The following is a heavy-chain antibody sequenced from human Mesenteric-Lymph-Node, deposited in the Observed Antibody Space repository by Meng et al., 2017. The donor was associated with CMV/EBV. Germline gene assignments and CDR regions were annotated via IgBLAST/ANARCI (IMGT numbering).Heavy chain of an antibody. CDR1: GGSFSGSY. CDR2: INHSGST. CDR3: ARHQRWLKSEGGFNY. Sequence: QLQLHLWCAGLLEPTMSRSLTCGVSGGSFSGSYWSWIRQPPGKGLEWIGEINHSGSTNYNPSLKSRVTISVDTSKNQFSLKLSSVTAADTAVYYCARHQRWLKSEGGFNYWGQGTLVTVSS. V-gene: IGHV4-34*01. J-gene: IGHJ4*02. D-gene: IGHD4-23*01.